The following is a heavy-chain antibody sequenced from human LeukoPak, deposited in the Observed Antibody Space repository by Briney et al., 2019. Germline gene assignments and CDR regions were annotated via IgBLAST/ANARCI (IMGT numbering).Heavy chain of an antibody. V-gene: IGHV4-39*01. CDR2: IYYSGST. CDR1: GGSISSSSYY. D-gene: IGHD1-26*01. Sequence: SETLSLTCTVSGGSISSSSYYWGWVRQPPGKGLEWIGSIYYSGSTYYNPSLKSRVTISVDTSKNQFSLKLSSVTAADTAVYYCARHGSGSDTYYYYYMDVWGKGTTVTVSS. J-gene: IGHJ6*03. CDR3: ARHGSGSDTYYYYYMDV.